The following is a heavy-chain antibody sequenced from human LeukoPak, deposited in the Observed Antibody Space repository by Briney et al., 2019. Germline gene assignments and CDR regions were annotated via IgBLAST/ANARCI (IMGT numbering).Heavy chain of an antibody. CDR3: ARGHYYDFWSGPYFDY. CDR2: IYYSGST. V-gene: IGHV4-59*08. J-gene: IGHJ4*02. Sequence: PSETLSLTCTVSGGSISSYYWSWIRQPPGKGLEWIGYIYYSGSTNYNPSLKSRVTISVDTSKNQFSLKLSSVTAADTAVYYCARGHYYDFWSGPYFDYWGREPWSPSPQ. CDR1: GGSISSYY. D-gene: IGHD3-3*01.